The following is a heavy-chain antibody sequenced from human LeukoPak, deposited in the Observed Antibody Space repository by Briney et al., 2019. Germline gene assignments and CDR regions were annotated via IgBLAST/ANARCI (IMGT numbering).Heavy chain of an antibody. D-gene: IGHD1-14*01. Sequence: GGSLRLSCAASGFTFSGYSMSWVRQAPGKGLEWVSGLGRSGENKYYADSVKGRFTISRDNSKDTVYLQMNSLRGEDTAIYYCVKDRPRDVCMPMDAWGQGTTVTVSS. CDR3: VKDRPRDVCMPMDA. V-gene: IGHV3-23*01. CDR1: GFTFSGYS. CDR2: LGRSGENK. J-gene: IGHJ6*02.